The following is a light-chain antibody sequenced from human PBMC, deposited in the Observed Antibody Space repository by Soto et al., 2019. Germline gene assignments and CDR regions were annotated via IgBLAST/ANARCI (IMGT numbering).Light chain of an antibody. CDR3: QSYDISLTGYV. V-gene: IGLV1-40*01. Sequence: QSVLTQPPSVSGAPGQRVTISCTGSSSNIGAGYDVHWYQQLPGTAPKLLIYDNSNRPSGVPDRFSGSKSGTSASLAITGLQAEDEADYFCQSYDISLTGYVFGTGPQLTVL. J-gene: IGLJ1*01. CDR1: SSNIGAGYD. CDR2: DNS.